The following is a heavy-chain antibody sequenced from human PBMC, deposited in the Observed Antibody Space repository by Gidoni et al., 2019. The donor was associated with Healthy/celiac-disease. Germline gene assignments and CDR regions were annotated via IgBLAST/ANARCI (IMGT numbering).Heavy chain of an antibody. CDR1: GYTLTELS. V-gene: IGHV1-24*01. D-gene: IGHD2-15*01. CDR3: ATVSYCSGGICNLPLYYYAMDV. CDR2: FDSEDGEI. J-gene: IGHJ6*02. Sequence: QVQLVQSGAEVKKPGASVKVSCTVSGYTLTELSMPWVRQAPGKGLEWMGGFDSEDGEIIYAQKFQGRVTMTEDTSTDTAYMELSSLRSEDTAVYYCATVSYCSGGICNLPLYYYAMDVWGQGTTVTVSS.